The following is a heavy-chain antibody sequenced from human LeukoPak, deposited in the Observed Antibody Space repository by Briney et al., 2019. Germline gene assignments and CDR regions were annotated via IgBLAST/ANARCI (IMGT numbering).Heavy chain of an antibody. V-gene: IGHV3-9*01. CDR3: AKDLGFGEFPDAFDI. CDR2: IGWNSGNI. J-gene: IGHJ3*02. CDR1: GFTFDDYA. D-gene: IGHD3-10*01. Sequence: PGGSLRLSCAASGFTFDDYAMPWVRQAPGKGLEWVSGIGWNSGNIAYADSVSGRFTISRNNAKNSLYLQMNSLRVEDTAFYYCAKDLGFGEFPDAFDIWGQGTMVTVSS.